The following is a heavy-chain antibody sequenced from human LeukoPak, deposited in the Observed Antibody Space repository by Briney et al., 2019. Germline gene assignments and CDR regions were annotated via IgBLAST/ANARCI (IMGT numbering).Heavy chain of an antibody. Sequence: PSETLSLTCTVSGGSISSHYWIWTRQAPGKGLEWIGYIYYSGSTNYHPSLRSRVTMSADTSKNQFSLKLSSVTAADTAVYYCARLLYYSGSGNFDFWGQGILVTVSS. CDR1: GGSISSHY. CDR2: IYYSGST. D-gene: IGHD3-10*01. CDR3: ARLLYYSGSGNFDF. J-gene: IGHJ4*02. V-gene: IGHV4-59*11.